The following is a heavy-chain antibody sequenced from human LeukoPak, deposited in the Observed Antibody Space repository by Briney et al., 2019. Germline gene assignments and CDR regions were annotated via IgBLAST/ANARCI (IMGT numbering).Heavy chain of an antibody. J-gene: IGHJ6*02. CDR2: ISYDGSNK. Sequence: GGSLRLSCAASGFTFSSYAMHWVRQAPGKGLEWVAVISYDGSNKYYADSVKGRFTISRDNSKNTLYLQMNSLRAEDTAVYYCARDRYDSSGPYYYYGMDVWGQGTTVTVSS. D-gene: IGHD3-22*01. CDR3: ARDRYDSSGPYYYYGMDV. CDR1: GFTFSSYA. V-gene: IGHV3-30-3*01.